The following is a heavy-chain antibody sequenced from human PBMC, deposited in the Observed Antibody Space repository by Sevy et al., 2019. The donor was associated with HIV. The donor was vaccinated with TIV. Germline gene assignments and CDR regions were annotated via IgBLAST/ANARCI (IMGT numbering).Heavy chain of an antibody. CDR3: SRSSYDILTGSSPGSDY. CDR1: GGSISNYY. J-gene: IGHJ4*02. V-gene: IGHV4-59*01. CDR2: IYYSGSA. Sequence: SETLSLTCTVSGGSISNYYWTWIRQPPGKGLEYIGYIYYSGSANYNPSLRSRVTISVDTSKNQFSLKLSSVTAADTAVYYCSRSSYDILTGSSPGSDYWGQGILVTVSS. D-gene: IGHD3-9*01.